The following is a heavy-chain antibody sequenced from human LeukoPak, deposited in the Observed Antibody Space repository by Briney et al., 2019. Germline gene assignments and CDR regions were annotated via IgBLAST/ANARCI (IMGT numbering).Heavy chain of an antibody. CDR3: ARDTRYCSGGSCYRNWFDP. CDR2: ISSSSSYI. V-gene: IGHV3-21*01. D-gene: IGHD2-15*01. Sequence: GGSLRLSCAASGFTFSSYSMNWVRQAPGKGLEWVSSISSSSSYIYYADSVKGRFTISRDNAKNSLYLQMNSLRAEDTAVYYCARDTRYCSGGSCYRNWFDPWGQGTLVTVSS. CDR1: GFTFSSYS. J-gene: IGHJ5*02.